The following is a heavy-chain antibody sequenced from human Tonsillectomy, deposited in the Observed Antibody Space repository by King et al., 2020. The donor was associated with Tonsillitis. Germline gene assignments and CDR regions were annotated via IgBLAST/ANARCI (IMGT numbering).Heavy chain of an antibody. J-gene: IGHJ3*02. CDR3: ARALSPTYYYDSSAYSLFDI. CDR2: IIPIFGTA. Sequence: QVQLVQSGAEVKKPGSSVKVSCKASGGTFSTYAINWVRQAPGQGLEWMGGIIPIFGTANYAQKFQGRVTITADESTNTAYMELSSLRSEDTAVYYCARALSPTYYYDSSAYSLFDIWGHGTMVTVSS. V-gene: IGHV1-69*01. D-gene: IGHD3-22*01. CDR1: GGTFSTYA.